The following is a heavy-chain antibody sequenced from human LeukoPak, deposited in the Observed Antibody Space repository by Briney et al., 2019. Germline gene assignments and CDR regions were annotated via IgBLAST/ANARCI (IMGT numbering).Heavy chain of an antibody. D-gene: IGHD6-6*01. V-gene: IGHV3-21*01. J-gene: IGHJ6*03. CDR1: GFTFSSYT. CDR3: ARGGIAGRPVYYYMDV. CDR2: ISAVSTYI. Sequence: GGSLRLSCAASGFTFSSYTIHWVRQAPGKGLEWASSISAVSTYIYYADSVKGRFTISRDNVEKAAYLELSGLTAHDTAIYYCARGGIAGRPVYYYMDVWGKGTTVTVSS.